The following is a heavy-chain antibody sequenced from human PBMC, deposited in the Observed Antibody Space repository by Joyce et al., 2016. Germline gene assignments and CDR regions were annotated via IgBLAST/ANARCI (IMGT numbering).Heavy chain of an antibody. D-gene: IGHD2/OR15-2a*01. CDR3: ARNSGLRASSYDGLDV. Sequence: EVQLVESGGGPVRPGGSLRLSCAASGFTFSSYSMNWVRQAPGKGLEWVSSISSNGNYIYYADSVKGRFTISRDNAKSSLFLQMDSLRVEDTAVYYCARNSGLRASSYDGLDVWGQGTMVTVSS. V-gene: IGHV3-21*01. CDR1: GFTFSSYS. J-gene: IGHJ6*02. CDR2: ISSNGNYI.